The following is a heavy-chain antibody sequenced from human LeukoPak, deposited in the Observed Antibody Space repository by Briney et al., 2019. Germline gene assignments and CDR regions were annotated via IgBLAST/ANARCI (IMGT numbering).Heavy chain of an antibody. V-gene: IGHV3-48*03. J-gene: IGHJ5*02. CDR1: GFTFSSYE. Sequence: GGSLRLSCAASGFTFSSYEMNWVRQAPGKGLEWVSYISSSGRTIYYADSVKGRFTISRDNAKNSLYLQMNSLRAEDTAVYYCARETYYDFWSGYGLVVPNWFDPWGQGTLVTVSS. CDR2: ISSSGRTI. D-gene: IGHD3-3*01. CDR3: ARETYYDFWSGYGLVVPNWFDP.